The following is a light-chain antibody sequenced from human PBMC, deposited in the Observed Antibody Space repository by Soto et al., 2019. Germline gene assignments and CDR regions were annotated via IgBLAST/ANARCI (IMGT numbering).Light chain of an antibody. CDR3: SFYLTSSALL. CDR2: STN. J-gene: IGLJ2*01. CDR1: TGEVTSLNY. V-gene: IGLV7-43*01. Sequence: QAVVTQEPSLTVFPGGTVTLTCASSTGEVTSLNYPTWIQQKPGQAPRPLIYSTNNRHSWTPARFSGSMLGSKAALTLSGLQAEDEAEYYCSFYLTSSALLFGGGTKLTVL.